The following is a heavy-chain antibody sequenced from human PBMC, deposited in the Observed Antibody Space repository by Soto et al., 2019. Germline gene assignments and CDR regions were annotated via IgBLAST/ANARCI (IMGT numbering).Heavy chain of an antibody. Sequence: QVQLVESGGNLVKPGGSLRLSCAGSGFTFSDYYMSWIRQAPGKGLEWVSYISSSGNIIYYADSVKGRFTNSRDNAKNSLYLQMNSLRAEDTAVYYCARDLGYYASDGYFDYWGQGTLVTVSS. V-gene: IGHV3-11*01. CDR1: GFTFSDYY. CDR3: ARDLGYYASDGYFDY. D-gene: IGHD3-22*01. CDR2: ISSSGNII. J-gene: IGHJ4*02.